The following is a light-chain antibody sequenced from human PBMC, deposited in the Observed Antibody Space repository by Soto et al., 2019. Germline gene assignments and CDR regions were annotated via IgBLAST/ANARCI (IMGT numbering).Light chain of an antibody. CDR1: QSVLYSSNNKNY. CDR3: QQYYSIPFT. Sequence: DIVMTQSPDSLAVSLGERATINCKSSQSVLYSSNNKNYLAWYQQKPGQPPKLLIYWASTRESGVPDRFSGSGSGTDFTLTISSLQAADVASYYCQQYYSIPFTFGGGTKVEIK. CDR2: WAS. J-gene: IGKJ4*01. V-gene: IGKV4-1*01.